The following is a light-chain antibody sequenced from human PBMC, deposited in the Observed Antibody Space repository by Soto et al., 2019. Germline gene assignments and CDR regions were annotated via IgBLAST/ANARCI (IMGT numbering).Light chain of an antibody. CDR1: QTISRT. CDR3: QQFNSYPLT. Sequence: AIQLTQSPSSLSASVGDRVTITCRASQTISRTLAWFQQKPGKAPYLLIYDASSLESGVPSRFSGSGSGTDFTLTISSLQPEDFATYYCQQFNSYPLTFGVGTKVEI. CDR2: DAS. J-gene: IGKJ4*01. V-gene: IGKV1-13*02.